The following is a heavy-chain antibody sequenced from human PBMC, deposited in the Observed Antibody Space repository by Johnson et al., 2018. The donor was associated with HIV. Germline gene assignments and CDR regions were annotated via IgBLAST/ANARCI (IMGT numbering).Heavy chain of an antibody. V-gene: IGHV3-30*19. D-gene: IGHD7-27*01. CDR3: ARETGDDAFDI. CDR2: ISYDGSNK. CDR1: GFTFSTYG. Sequence: QVQLVESGGGVVQPGGSLTLSCAASGFTFSTYGMHWVRQAPGKGLEWVAVISYDGSNKYYADSVKGRFTISRDNSKNTLYLQMNSLRVEDTALYYCARETGDDAFDIWGQGTMVTVSS. J-gene: IGHJ3*02.